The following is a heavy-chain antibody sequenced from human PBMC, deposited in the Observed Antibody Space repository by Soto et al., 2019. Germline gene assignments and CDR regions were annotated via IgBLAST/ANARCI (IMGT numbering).Heavy chain of an antibody. Sequence: QVQLVEFGGGVVQPGRSLRLSCAASGFTFSSYAMHWVRQAPGKGLEWVAVISYDGSNKYYADSVKGRFTISRDNSKNTLYLQLNSLRAEDTAVYYCARVDYYGSGSYSPFDYWGHVTLVTVSS. CDR3: ARVDYYGSGSYSPFDY. V-gene: IGHV3-30-3*01. D-gene: IGHD3-10*01. CDR1: GFTFSSYA. J-gene: IGHJ4*01. CDR2: ISYDGSNK.